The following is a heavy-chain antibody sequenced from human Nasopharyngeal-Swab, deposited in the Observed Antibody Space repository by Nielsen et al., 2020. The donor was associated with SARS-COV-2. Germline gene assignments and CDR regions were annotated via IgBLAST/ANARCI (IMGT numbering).Heavy chain of an antibody. CDR2: ISWISGSI. Sequence: SLKISCAASGFTFDDYAMHWVRQAPGKGLEWVSGISWISGSIGYADSVKGRFTISRDNAKNSLYLQMNSLRAEDTALYYCAKDKGRTSSWYDYWGQGTLVTVSS. D-gene: IGHD6-13*01. J-gene: IGHJ4*02. V-gene: IGHV3-9*01. CDR3: AKDKGRTSSWYDY. CDR1: GFTFDDYA.